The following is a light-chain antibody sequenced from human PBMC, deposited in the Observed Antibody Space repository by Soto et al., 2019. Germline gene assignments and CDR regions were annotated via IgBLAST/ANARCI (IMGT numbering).Light chain of an antibody. CDR3: QQYYGPWT. CDR2: KAS. V-gene: IGKV1-5*03. CDR1: QNINNW. J-gene: IGKJ1*01. Sequence: DFQMTQSPSTLSASVGDRVTITCQASQNINNWLAWFQHQSGKAPKLLIYKASSLESGVPSRFSGSGSGTEFTLTISSLQPDDSATYYCQQYYGPWTFGQGTKVEVK.